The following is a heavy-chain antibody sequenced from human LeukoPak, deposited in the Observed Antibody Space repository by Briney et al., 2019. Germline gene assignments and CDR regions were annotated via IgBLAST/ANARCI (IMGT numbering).Heavy chain of an antibody. CDR2: IIPIFGTA. D-gene: IGHD3-9*01. CDR3: ARDGGYDILTGYWGFDY. J-gene: IGHJ4*02. Sequence: SVKVSCKASGGAFSSYAISWVRQAPGQGLEWMGGIIPIFGTANYAQKFQGRVTITADESTSTAYMELSSLRSEDTAVYYCARDGGYDILTGYWGFDYWGQGTLVTVSS. CDR1: GGAFSSYA. V-gene: IGHV1-69*13.